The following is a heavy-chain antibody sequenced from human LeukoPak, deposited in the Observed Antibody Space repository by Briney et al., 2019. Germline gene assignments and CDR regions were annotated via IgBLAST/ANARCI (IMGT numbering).Heavy chain of an antibody. V-gene: IGHV3-74*01. CDR2: INSDGSVT. Sequence: GGSLRLSCAASGFTFSSYWMHWVRQAPGKGLVWVSRINSDGSVTNYADSVKGRFTIFRDNAKNTLYLQMNSLRAEDTAVYYCAKDLTYGGKSDYWGQGTLVTVSS. CDR3: AKDLTYGGKSDY. J-gene: IGHJ4*02. CDR1: GFTFSSYW. D-gene: IGHD4/OR15-4a*01.